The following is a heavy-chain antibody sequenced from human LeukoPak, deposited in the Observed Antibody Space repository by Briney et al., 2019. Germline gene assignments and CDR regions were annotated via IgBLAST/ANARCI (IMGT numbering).Heavy chain of an antibody. J-gene: IGHJ5*02. CDR1: GYSIGSGYY. CDR3: ARDLIEITFWQHLGSGFDP. D-gene: IGHD3-10*01. CDR2: IYHSGST. Sequence: SETLSLTCTVSGYSIGSGYYWGWIRQPPGKGLEWIGSIYHSGSTYYNPSLKSRVTISVDTSKNQFFLKLSSVTAADTAVYYCARDLIEITFWQHLGSGFDPWGQGTLVTVSS. V-gene: IGHV4-38-2*02.